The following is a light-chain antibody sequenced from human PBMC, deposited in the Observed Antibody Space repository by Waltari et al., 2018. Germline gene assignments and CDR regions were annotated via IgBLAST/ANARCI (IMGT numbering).Light chain of an antibody. CDR1: SSDVGNYNL. Sequence: QSALTQPASVSGSPGQSITISCTGTSSDVGNYNLVSWYQPYPGKAPKVMIYDDNRRPSGVSDRFSGSKSGNTASLTISGVQAEDEADYYCCSYAGSYTWVFGGGTKLTVL. CDR3: CSYAGSYTWV. CDR2: DDN. V-gene: IGLV2-23*01. J-gene: IGLJ3*02.